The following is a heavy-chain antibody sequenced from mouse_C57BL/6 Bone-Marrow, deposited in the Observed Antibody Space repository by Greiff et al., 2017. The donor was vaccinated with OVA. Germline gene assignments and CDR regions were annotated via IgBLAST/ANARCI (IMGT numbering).Heavy chain of an antibody. J-gene: IGHJ3*01. V-gene: IGHV1-50*01. Sequence: QVQLQQPGAELVKPGASVKLSCKASGYTFTSYWMQWVKQRPGQGLEWIGEIDPSDSYTNYNQKFKGKATFTGDTSSSTAYMLLSGLTAEDSAVYYCARALLSPFAYWGQGTLVTVSA. CDR1: GYTFTSYW. CDR2: IDPSDSYT. D-gene: IGHD2-1*01. CDR3: ARALLSPFAY.